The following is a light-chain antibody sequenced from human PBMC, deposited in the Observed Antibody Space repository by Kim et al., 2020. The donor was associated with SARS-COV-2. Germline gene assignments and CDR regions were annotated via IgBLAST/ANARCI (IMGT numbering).Light chain of an antibody. CDR3: QAWDNNSGV. V-gene: IGLV3-1*01. Sequence: SYELTQPPSVSVSPGQTASITCSGEKLGDKSVCWYQQKTGQSPLLVIFQNTKRPSGIPERFSGSNSGNTATLIISGTQAMDEADYYCQAWDNNSGVFGTGTKVTVL. CDR1: KLGDKS. J-gene: IGLJ1*01. CDR2: QNT.